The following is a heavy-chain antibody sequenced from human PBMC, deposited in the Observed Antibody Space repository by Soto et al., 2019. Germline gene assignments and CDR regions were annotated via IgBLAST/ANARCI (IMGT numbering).Heavy chain of an antibody. CDR2: IVPLFGTA. Sequence: QVQLVQSGAEVKEPGSSVNVSCKTSGGTFGNTAVTWVRQVPGQGLEWIGGIVPLFGTANYAQKFRGRVMITADESTSTAYMDLSSLXSXXXXXXXXXXXXXXXXXXXXXXXXXXXXXPWGQGTLVT. V-gene: IGHV1-69*12. J-gene: IGHJ5*02. CDR3: XXXXXXXXXXXXXXXXXXXXXP. CDR1: GGTFGNTA.